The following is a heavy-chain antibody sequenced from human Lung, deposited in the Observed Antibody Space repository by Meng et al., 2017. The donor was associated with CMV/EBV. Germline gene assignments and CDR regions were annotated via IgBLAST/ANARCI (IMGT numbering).Heavy chain of an antibody. CDR3: ARAGRSYGMDV. CDR2: INHGGST. J-gene: IGHJ6*02. V-gene: IGHV4-34*01. CDR1: GGSFSGYY. Sequence: TLSLTCAVYGGSFSGYYWSWIRQPPGKGLEWIGEINHGGSTNYNPSLKSRVTISVDTSKNQFSLKLSSVTAADTAVYYCARAGRSYGMDVWGQGTTVNGSS.